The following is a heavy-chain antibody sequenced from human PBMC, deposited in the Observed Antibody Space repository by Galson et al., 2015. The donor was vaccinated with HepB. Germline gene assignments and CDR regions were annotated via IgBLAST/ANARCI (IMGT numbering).Heavy chain of an antibody. J-gene: IGHJ3*02. CDR1: GFTFTSSA. Sequence: SVKVSCKASGFTFTSSAVQWVRQARGQRLEWIGWIVVGSGNTNYAQKFQERVTITRDMSTSTAYMELSSLRSEDTAVYYCAAVDTVAYDAFDIWGQGTMVTVSS. V-gene: IGHV1-58*01. CDR3: AAVDTVAYDAFDI. D-gene: IGHD4-23*01. CDR2: IVVGSGNT.